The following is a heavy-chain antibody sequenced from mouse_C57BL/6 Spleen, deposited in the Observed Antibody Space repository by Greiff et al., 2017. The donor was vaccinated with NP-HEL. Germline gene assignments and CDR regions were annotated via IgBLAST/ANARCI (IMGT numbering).Heavy chain of an antibody. D-gene: IGHD3-2*02. Sequence: EVQRVESGGGLVQPKGSLKLSCAASGFSFNTYAMNWVRQAPGKGLEWVARIRSKSNNYATYYADSVKDRFTISRDDSESMLYLQMNNLKTEDTAMYYCVRQDSSGSFDYWGQGTTLTVSS. CDR1: GFSFNTYA. CDR3: VRQDSSGSFDY. V-gene: IGHV10-1*01. J-gene: IGHJ2*01. CDR2: IRSKSNNYAT.